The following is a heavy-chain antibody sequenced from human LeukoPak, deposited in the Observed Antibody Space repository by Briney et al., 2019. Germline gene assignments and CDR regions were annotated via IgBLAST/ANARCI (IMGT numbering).Heavy chain of an antibody. CDR1: GYTFTSYD. CDR2: VSGYNGNT. J-gene: IGHJ5*02. V-gene: IGHV1-18*01. CDR3: ARGDWFDP. D-gene: IGHD2-21*01. Sequence: ASVKVSCKASGYTFTSYDINWVRQAPGQGLEWMGWVSGYNGNTNYAQKFEGRVAMTTDTSTSTAYMELRGPRSEDTAVYYCARGDWFDPWGQGTLVTVSS.